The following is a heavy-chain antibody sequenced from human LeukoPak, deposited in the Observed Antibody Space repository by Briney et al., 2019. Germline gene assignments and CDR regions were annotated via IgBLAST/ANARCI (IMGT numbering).Heavy chain of an antibody. D-gene: IGHD6-13*01. CDR1: GFTFSDYY. Sequence: GGSLRLSCAASGFTFSDYYMSWIRQTPGKGLEWVSYISTSGSTTYYADSVKGRFTPSRDNANNSLYLQMNSLRAEDTAVYYCARRVAAAGSTGLRYIDVWGKGTTVTVSS. V-gene: IGHV3-11*04. CDR2: ISTSGSTT. J-gene: IGHJ6*03. CDR3: ARRVAAAGSTGLRYIDV.